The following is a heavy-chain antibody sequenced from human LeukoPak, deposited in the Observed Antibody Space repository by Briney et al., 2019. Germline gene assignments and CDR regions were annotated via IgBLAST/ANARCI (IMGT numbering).Heavy chain of an antibody. J-gene: IGHJ4*02. CDR3: ARRRPSFSGWYFDY. D-gene: IGHD6-19*01. CDR2: IYYSGST. Sequence: SETLSLTCTVSGVSISSYYWSWIRQPPGKGLEWIGYIYYSGSTNYNPSLKSRVTISVDTSKNQFSLKLSSVTAADTAVYYCARRRPSFSGWYFDYWGQGTLVTVSS. V-gene: IGHV4-59*01. CDR1: GVSISSYY.